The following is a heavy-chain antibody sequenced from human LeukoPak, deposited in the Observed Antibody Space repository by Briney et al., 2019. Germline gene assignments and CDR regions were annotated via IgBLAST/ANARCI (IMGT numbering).Heavy chain of an antibody. Sequence: SQTLSLTCTVSGGSISSGGYYWSWIRQHPGKGLEWIGYIYYSGSTYYNPSLKSRVTISVDTSKNQFSLKLSSVTAADTAVYYCARDRTRFLEWSHTDAFDIWGQGTMVTVSS. CDR1: GGSISSGGYY. V-gene: IGHV4-31*03. J-gene: IGHJ3*02. D-gene: IGHD3-3*01. CDR2: IYYSGST. CDR3: ARDRTRFLEWSHTDAFDI.